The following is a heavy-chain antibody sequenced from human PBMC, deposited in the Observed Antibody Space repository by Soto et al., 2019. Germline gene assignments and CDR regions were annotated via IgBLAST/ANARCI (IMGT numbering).Heavy chain of an antibody. CDR1: GFTVSSNY. D-gene: IGHD2-21*02. CDR3: ARDSVTPREGTYYYGMDV. CDR2: IYSGGST. J-gene: IGHJ6*02. Sequence: EVQLVESGGGLVQPGGSLRLSCAASGFTVSSNYMSWVRQAPGKGLEWVSVIYSGGSTYYADSVKGRFTISRHNSKNTLYLQMNSLRAEDTAVYYCARDSVTPREGTYYYGMDVWGQGTTVTVSS. V-gene: IGHV3-53*04.